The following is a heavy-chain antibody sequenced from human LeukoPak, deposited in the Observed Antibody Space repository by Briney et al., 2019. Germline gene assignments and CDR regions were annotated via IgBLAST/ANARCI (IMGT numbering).Heavy chain of an antibody. CDR1: GYSISSGYY. J-gene: IGHJ6*02. Sequence: SETLSLTCTVPGYSISSGYYWSWIRQPPGKGLDWIGYIYYNGITNYNPSLKSRVTISIDTSKNQFSLRLSSVTAADTAVYYCARLGPGIYFYYGMDVWGQGTTVTVSS. V-gene: IGHV4-59*08. CDR2: IYYNGIT. CDR3: ARLGPGIYFYYGMDV.